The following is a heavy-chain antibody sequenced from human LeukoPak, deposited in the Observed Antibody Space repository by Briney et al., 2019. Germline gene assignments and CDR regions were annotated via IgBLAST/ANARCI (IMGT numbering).Heavy chain of an antibody. D-gene: IGHD6-19*01. Sequence: SETLSLTCAVYGGSFSGYYWSWIRQPPGKGLEWIGEINPSGSTNYDPSLKSRVTISVDTSKNQFSLNLSSVTAADTAVYYCARGPRSGYGSGWYNYWGQGTLVTVSS. CDR2: INPSGST. CDR1: GGSFSGYY. J-gene: IGHJ4*02. CDR3: ARGPRSGYGSGWYNY. V-gene: IGHV4-34*01.